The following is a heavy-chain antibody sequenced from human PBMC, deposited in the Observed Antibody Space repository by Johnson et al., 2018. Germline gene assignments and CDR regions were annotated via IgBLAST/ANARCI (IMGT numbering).Heavy chain of an antibody. V-gene: IGHV3-30*18. J-gene: IGHJ6*03. CDR2: ISYDGSNK. CDR3: AKDLSATGYHMGV. Sequence: QVQLVQSGGGVVQPGRSLRLSCAASGFTFSSYGMHWVRQAPGKGLEWVAVISYDGSNKYYADSVKGRFTISRDNSKNTLYLQMNSLRGEDTAVFYWAKDLSATGYHMGVWGKGTTVTVSS. CDR1: GFTFSSYG.